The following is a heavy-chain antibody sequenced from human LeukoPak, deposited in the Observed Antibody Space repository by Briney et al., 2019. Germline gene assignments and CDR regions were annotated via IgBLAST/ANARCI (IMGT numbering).Heavy chain of an antibody. V-gene: IGHV3-23*01. CDR3: AKDQVWIVVGSFDY. CDR2: ISGSGGST. CDR1: GFTFSSYA. D-gene: IGHD3-22*01. Sequence: GGSLRLSCAASGFTFSSYAMSWVRQAPGKGLEWVSGISGSGGSTYYADSVKGRFTIPRDNSKNTLYLQMTSLRAEDTAVYYCAKDQVWIVVGSFDYWGQGTLVTVSS. J-gene: IGHJ4*02.